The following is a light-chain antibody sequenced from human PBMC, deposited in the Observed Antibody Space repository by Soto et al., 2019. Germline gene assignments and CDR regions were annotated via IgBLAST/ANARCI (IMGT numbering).Light chain of an antibody. CDR1: SSDIGRYNL. CDR3: CSYACGASVV. Sequence: QSALTQPASLSGSPGQSITNSCTGTSSDIGRYNLFSWYQQHPGKAPKLIIYEDIERPSGVSDRFSGSKSGNTASLTISGLQTEDDADYYCCSYACGASVVFGGGTKLTVL. J-gene: IGLJ2*01. CDR2: EDI. V-gene: IGLV2-23*01.